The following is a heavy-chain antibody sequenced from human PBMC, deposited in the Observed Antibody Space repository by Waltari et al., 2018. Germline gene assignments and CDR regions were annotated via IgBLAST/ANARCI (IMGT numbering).Heavy chain of an antibody. D-gene: IGHD3-22*01. CDR2: INPKNGDT. CDR3: LRDSSGSHFDY. V-gene: IGHV1-2*06. J-gene: IGHJ4*02. Sequence: LVQSGAEVKKPGASVKVSCKASGYTFTGYAILWVRQAPGQGLEWTGRINPKNGDTHYAQNFQGRVALTTDTSTNTAFMELQRLRSDDTAVYYCLRDSSGSHFDYWGQGTLVTISS. CDR1: GYTFTGYA.